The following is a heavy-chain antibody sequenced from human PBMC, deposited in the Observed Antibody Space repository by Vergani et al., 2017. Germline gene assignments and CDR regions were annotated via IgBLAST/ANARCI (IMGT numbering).Heavy chain of an antibody. CDR3: ARKRGQMATSRVIDY. J-gene: IGHJ4*02. D-gene: IGHD5-24*01. CDR1: GFTFSSYS. Sequence: EVQLVESGGGLVKPGGSLRLSCAASGFTFSSYSMNWVRQAPGKGLEWVSSISSSSSYIYYADSVKGRFTISRDNAKNSLYLQMNSLRAEDTAVYYCARKRGQMATSRVIDYWGQGTLVTVSS. V-gene: IGHV3-21*01. CDR2: ISSSSSYI.